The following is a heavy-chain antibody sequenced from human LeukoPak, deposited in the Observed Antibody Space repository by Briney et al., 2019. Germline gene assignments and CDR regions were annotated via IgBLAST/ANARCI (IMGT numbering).Heavy chain of an antibody. J-gene: IGHJ4*02. CDR1: GFTFSGHS. Sequence: PGGSLRLSCAASGFTFSGHSMTWVRQAPGKGLEWVANINLDGSERFYVAFVKGRFTISRDNADNSMYLQMNSPRPENTAVYYCGRVIAGAIDYWGQGTLVTASS. V-gene: IGHV3-7*01. D-gene: IGHD6-13*01. CDR3: GRVIAGAIDY. CDR2: INLDGSER.